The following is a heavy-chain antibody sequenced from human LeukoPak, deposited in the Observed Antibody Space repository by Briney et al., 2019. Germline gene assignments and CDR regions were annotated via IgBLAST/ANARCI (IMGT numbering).Heavy chain of an antibody. CDR3: AKAPPDSYYYYGMDV. CDR2: ISGRGGST. CDR1: GFTFSGYA. V-gene: IGHV3-23*01. Sequence: PGGSLRLSCAASGFTFSGYAMTWVRQAPGKGLEGFSAISGRGGSTYYADSVKGRFTISRDNSKNTLYLQMNSLRAEDTAVYYCAKAPPDSYYYYGMDVWGQGTTVTVSS. J-gene: IGHJ6*02.